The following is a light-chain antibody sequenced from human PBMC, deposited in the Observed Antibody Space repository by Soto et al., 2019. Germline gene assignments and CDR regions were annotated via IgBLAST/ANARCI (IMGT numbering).Light chain of an antibody. CDR1: QSLLYSDGNTY. CDR3: MQCTHWPQT. J-gene: IGKJ1*01. V-gene: IGKV2D-30*01. Sequence: DVVMTQSPLSLPVTLGHPASISCRSSQSLLYSDGNTYFTGFQRRPGQSPRRLIYKVSNCDSGVPDRFSGGGSGTCISLRISRVEAEDVGIYYCMQCTHWPQTFGQGTRVEIK. CDR2: KVS.